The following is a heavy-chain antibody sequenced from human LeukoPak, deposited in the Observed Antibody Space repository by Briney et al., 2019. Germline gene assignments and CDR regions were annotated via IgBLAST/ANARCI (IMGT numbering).Heavy chain of an antibody. Sequence: ASVKVSCKPSGYTFTAFYIHWLRPPPGQGLAWMGWISPNTGDTKFAQKFEGGVTLTRDTSTSTAYMELNGLTSADTAVYYCTRSAAISSSWSLFDYWGQGTLVTVSP. CDR3: TRSAAISSSWSLFDY. J-gene: IGHJ4*02. D-gene: IGHD6-13*01. CDR1: GYTFTAFY. CDR2: ISPNTGDT. V-gene: IGHV1-2*02.